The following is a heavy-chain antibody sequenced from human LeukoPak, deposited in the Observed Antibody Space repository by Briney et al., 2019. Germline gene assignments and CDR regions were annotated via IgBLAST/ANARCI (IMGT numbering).Heavy chain of an antibody. CDR1: GYTFTGYY. V-gene: IGHV1-2*02. Sequence: ASVKVSCKASGYTFTGYYIHWVRQAPGQGLEWMGWINPNSGGTNYAQKFQGRVTMTRDTSISTAYMELSRLRSDDTAVYYCARGAVAVESYYYYYMDVWGKGTTVTVSS. CDR2: INPNSGGT. J-gene: IGHJ6*03. D-gene: IGHD6-19*01. CDR3: ARGAVAVESYYYYYMDV.